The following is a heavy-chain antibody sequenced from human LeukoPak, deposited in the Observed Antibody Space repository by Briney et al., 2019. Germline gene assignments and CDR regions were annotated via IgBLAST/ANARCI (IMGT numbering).Heavy chain of an antibody. J-gene: IGHJ3*02. V-gene: IGHV4-61*02. CDR2: IYTSGST. Sequence: SETLSLTCTVSGGSISSGSYYWSWIRQPARKGLEWIGRIYTSGSTNYNPSLKHRLTISVDTSKNQSSLKLSSVTAADTAVYYCARDEVRGYCSSTSCFDAFDIWGQGTMVTVSS. D-gene: IGHD2-2*01. CDR1: GGSISSGSYY. CDR3: ARDEVRGYCSSTSCFDAFDI.